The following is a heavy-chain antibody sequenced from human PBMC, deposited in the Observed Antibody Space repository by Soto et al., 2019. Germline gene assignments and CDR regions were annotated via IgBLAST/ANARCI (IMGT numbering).Heavy chain of an antibody. D-gene: IGHD3-22*01. J-gene: IGHJ3*02. CDR2: IKQDGSEK. CDR3: ARVITYDYDSSGSWDAFDI. Sequence: EVQLVESGGGLVQPGGSLRLSCAASGFTFSSYWMSWVRQAPGMGLEWVANIKQDGSEKYYVDSVKGRFTISRDNAKNSLYLKMNSLRAEDTAVYYCARVITYDYDSSGSWDAFDIWGQGAMVTVSS. V-gene: IGHV3-7*01. CDR1: GFTFSSYW.